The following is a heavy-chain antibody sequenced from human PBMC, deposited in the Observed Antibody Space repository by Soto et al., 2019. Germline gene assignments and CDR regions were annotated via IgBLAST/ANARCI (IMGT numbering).Heavy chain of an antibody. CDR2: IKQDASEI. V-gene: IGHV3-7*01. D-gene: IGHD3-16*01. CDR1: GFSFSTYW. J-gene: IGHJ5*02. Sequence: GGSLRLSCEASGFSFSTYWMSWVRQAPGKGLEWVASIKQDASEIYYVDSVKGRFTISRDNAKNLLFLQMNSLRADNTAIYYCVCAASALGTSVDPWRGGLLISGSS. CDR3: VCAASALGTSVDP.